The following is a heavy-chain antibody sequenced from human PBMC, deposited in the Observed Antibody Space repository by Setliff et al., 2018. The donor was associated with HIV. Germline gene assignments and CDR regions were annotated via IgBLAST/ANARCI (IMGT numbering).Heavy chain of an antibody. Sequence: PGGSLRLSCVASGLTFSSYSMNWVRQAPGKGLEWVSYISPSSSTLYYADSVKGRFTISRDNAKNSLYLQMNSLRAEDTAVYYCAGRYCGGNSCSVNWFDPWGQGTLVTVSS. CDR2: ISPSSSTL. V-gene: IGHV3-48*01. CDR3: AGRYCGGNSCSVNWFDP. J-gene: IGHJ5*02. D-gene: IGHD2-15*01. CDR1: GLTFSSYS.